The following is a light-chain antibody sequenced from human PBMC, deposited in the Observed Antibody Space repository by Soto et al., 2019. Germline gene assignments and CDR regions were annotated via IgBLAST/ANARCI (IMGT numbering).Light chain of an antibody. CDR3: QQYGSSPRT. Sequence: IVLTQSPGTLPLSPGEISTLSCRASQSVSSGYLVWYQQKPGQAPRLLIYGASSRATGIPDRFSGSGSGTDFTLTISRLEHEDFAVYYCQQYGSSPRTFGQGTKVDIK. J-gene: IGKJ1*01. CDR1: QSVSSGY. V-gene: IGKV3-20*01. CDR2: GAS.